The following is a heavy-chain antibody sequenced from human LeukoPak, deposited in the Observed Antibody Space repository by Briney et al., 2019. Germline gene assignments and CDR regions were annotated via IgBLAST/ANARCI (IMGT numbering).Heavy chain of an antibody. CDR1: GFTFSSYS. CDR2: INSRSSYI. V-gene: IGHV3-21*01. J-gene: IGHJ4*02. D-gene: IGHD5-18*01. CDR3: AREIAGYSYGAFDY. Sequence: GGSLRLSCAASGFTFSSYSMNWVRQAPGKGLEWVSSINSRSSYISYADSVKGRFTVSRGNAQNSLYLQMNSLRAEATAVYYCAREIAGYSYGAFDYWGQGTLVTVSS.